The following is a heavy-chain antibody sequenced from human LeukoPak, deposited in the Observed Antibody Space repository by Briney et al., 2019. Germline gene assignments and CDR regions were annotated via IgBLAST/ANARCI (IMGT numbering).Heavy chain of an antibody. CDR2: TSTYNGNT. V-gene: IGHV1-18*01. CDR1: GYTFTSHG. Sequence: ASVKVSCKASGYTFTSHGISWVRQAPGQGLEWMGWTSTYNGNTNYAQKLQGRVSMTTDTSTSTAYMDLRSLRSDDTAVYYCARGLRYSSGWSASGMDVWGKGTTVTISS. CDR3: ARGLRYSSGWSASGMDV. J-gene: IGHJ6*03. D-gene: IGHD6-19*01.